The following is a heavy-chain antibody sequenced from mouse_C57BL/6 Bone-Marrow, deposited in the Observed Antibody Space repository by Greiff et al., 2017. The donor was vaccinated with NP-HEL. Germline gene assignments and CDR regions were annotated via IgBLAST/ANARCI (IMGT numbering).Heavy chain of an antibody. CDR3: TTILRGFAY. J-gene: IGHJ3*01. CDR2: IDPENGDT. CDR1: GFNIKDDY. D-gene: IGHD1-1*01. V-gene: IGHV14-4*01. Sequence: EVQGVESGAELVRPGASVKLSCTASGFNIKDDYMHWVKQRPEQGLEWIGWIDPENGDTEYASKFQGKATITADTSSNTAYLQLSSLSSEDTAVYYCTTILRGFAYWGQGTLVTVSA.